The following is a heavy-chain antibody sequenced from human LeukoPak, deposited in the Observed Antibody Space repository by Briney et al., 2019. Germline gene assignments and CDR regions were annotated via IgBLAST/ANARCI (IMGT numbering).Heavy chain of an antibody. V-gene: IGHV4-4*07. CDR1: GGSITNYY. J-gene: IGHJ6*03. Sequence: SETLSLTCSVSGGSITNYYWSWIRQSAGKGLEWIGRINTSGDTSYNPSIRSRVTMSVDTSKNQFSLKLSSVTAADTAVYYCASVAAAGTVWDYYYYMDVWGKGTTVTVSS. CDR2: INTSGDT. CDR3: ASVAAAGTVWDYYYYMDV. D-gene: IGHD6-13*01.